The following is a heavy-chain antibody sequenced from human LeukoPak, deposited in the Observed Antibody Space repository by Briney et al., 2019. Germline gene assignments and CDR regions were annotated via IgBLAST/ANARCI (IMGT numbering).Heavy chain of an antibody. CDR2: IHHTGTT. CDR3: ARLIARPLDAFDI. D-gene: IGHD6-6*01. J-gene: IGHJ3*02. CDR1: GGSITTTTNY. Sequence: SETLSLTCTVSGGSITTTTNYWGWIRQPPGKGLEWIGSIHHTGTTYYNPPLESRVIVSLDMSKNQFSLKLTSVTAADTAVFYCARLIARPLDAFDIWGQGTMVTVSS. V-gene: IGHV4-39*01.